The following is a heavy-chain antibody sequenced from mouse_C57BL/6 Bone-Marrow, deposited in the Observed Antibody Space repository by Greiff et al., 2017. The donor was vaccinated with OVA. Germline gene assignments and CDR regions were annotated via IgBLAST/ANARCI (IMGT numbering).Heavy chain of an antibody. CDR3: AREVYDSGFAY. J-gene: IGHJ3*01. CDR1: GYTFTSYW. CDR2: IYPSDSET. V-gene: IGHV1-61*01. Sequence: VQLQQPGAELVRPGSSVKLSCKASGYTFTSYWMDWVKQRPGQGLEWIGNIYPSDSETHYNQKFKDKATLTVDKSSSTAYMQLRSLTSEDSAVYSCAREVYDSGFAYWGQGTLGTVSA. D-gene: IGHD2-4*01.